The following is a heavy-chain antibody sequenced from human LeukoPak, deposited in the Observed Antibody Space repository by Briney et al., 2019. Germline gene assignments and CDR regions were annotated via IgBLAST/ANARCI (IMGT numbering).Heavy chain of an antibody. Sequence: PGGSLRLSCAASGFIFTTYAMNWVRQAPGKGLEWVANINQDGTEKYYVDSVKGRFTISRDNAKNSLYLQMNSLRVEDTAVYYCAKLAKYFYGSETYYFFEHWGQGTPVTASS. V-gene: IGHV3-7*01. CDR3: AKLAKYFYGSETYYFFEH. CDR1: GFIFTTYA. CDR2: INQDGTEK. J-gene: IGHJ4*02. D-gene: IGHD3-10*01.